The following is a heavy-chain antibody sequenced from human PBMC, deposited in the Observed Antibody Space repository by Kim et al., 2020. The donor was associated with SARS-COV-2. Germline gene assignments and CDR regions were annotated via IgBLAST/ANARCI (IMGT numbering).Heavy chain of an antibody. V-gene: IGHV1-8*01. D-gene: IGHD2-2*01. CDR2: T. CDR3: ARGSDQGGFDY. J-gene: IGHJ4*02. Sequence: TGYAQKFQGRVTMTRNTSISTAYMELGSLGSEDTAVYYCARGSDQGGFDYWGQGPLVTVSS.